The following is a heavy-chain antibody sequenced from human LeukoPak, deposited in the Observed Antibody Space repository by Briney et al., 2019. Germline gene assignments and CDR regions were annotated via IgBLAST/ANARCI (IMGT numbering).Heavy chain of an antibody. J-gene: IGHJ6*02. CDR3: AREYYYDSSGYSVDYYYYSMDV. Sequence: ASVRVSCKTSGYTFTDYFVHWVRQAPGQGLEWMGWINPNSGGTEYAQKFLGRVTMTRDTSISTAYMELSRLRSDDTAVYFCAREYYYDSSGYSVDYYYYSMDVWGQGTTVTVSS. D-gene: IGHD3-22*01. CDR2: INPNSGGT. CDR1: GYTFTDYF. V-gene: IGHV1-2*02.